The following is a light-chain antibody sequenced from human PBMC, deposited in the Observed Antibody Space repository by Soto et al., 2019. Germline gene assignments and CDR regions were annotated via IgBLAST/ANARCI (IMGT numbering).Light chain of an antibody. V-gene: IGKV1-8*01. CDR2: AAS. J-gene: IGKJ5*01. Sequence: IRMTQSPSSFSASTGDRVTITCRASQGISSYLAWYQQKPGRAPKLLIYAASTLQSGVPSRFSGSGSGTDFSLTISSLQPEDFATFYCQQLNSYPFTFGQGTRLEIK. CDR1: QGISSY. CDR3: QQLNSYPFT.